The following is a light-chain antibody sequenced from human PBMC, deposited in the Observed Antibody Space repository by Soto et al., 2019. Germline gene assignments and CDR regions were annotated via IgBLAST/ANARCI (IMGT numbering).Light chain of an antibody. CDR3: QQRYNWPIT. Sequence: ENVLTQSPATLSLSPGERASLSCRATQSVSINLAGYQRKPGQAPRLLNYEATNRATGIPARFSGSGSGTDFPLTIGSLQPEDFAIYYWQQRYNWPITFGQGTRLE. CDR2: EAT. V-gene: IGKV3-11*01. J-gene: IGKJ5*01. CDR1: QSVSIN.